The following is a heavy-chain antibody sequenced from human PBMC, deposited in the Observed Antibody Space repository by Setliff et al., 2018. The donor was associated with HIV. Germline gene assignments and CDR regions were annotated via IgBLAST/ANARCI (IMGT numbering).Heavy chain of an antibody. J-gene: IGHJ1*01. CDR3: AQAQTSVSGSYYQYLQH. D-gene: IGHD3-10*01. CDR1: ELTFSNYA. CDR2: LSGSGGST. Sequence: PGGSLRLSCAASELTFSNYAMTWVRQAPGKGLEWVSSLSGSGGSTYYADSVKGRFTISRDNSKNTLYLRMKSLRAEDTAVYYCAQAQTSVSGSYYQYLQHWGQGTLVTVSS. V-gene: IGHV3-23*01.